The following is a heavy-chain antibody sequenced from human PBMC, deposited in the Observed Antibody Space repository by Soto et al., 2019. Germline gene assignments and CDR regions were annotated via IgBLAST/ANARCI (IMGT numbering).Heavy chain of an antibody. CDR1: GFTFSNYA. CDR3: AKEGTSGLYYFDD. V-gene: IGHV3-23*01. Sequence: HPGGSLRLSCAVSGFTFSNYAISWVRQAPGKGLEWVSIISGGGDTSYYADSVKGRFTISRDNSRNTLYLQMNSLRAGDSAKYYCAKEGTSGLYYFDDWGPGTLVTVSS. CDR2: ISGGGDTS. D-gene: IGHD6-19*01. J-gene: IGHJ4*02.